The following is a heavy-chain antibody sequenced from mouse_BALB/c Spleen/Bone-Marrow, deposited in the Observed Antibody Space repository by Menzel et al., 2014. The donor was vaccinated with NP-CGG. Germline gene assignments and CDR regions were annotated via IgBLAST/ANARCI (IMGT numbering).Heavy chain of an antibody. CDR3: ARVYGNYDAMDY. CDR1: GYTFTTYT. CDR2: INPSSGYT. D-gene: IGHD2-1*01. J-gene: IGHJ4*01. V-gene: IGHV1-4*01. Sequence: QVQLKQSGAELARPGASVKMSCRASGYTFTTYTMHWVKQRPGQGLEWIGYINPSSGYTYYNQKFKDKATLTADKSSSAAYLQLSSLTSEDSAVYYSARVYGNYDAMDYWGQGTSVTVSS.